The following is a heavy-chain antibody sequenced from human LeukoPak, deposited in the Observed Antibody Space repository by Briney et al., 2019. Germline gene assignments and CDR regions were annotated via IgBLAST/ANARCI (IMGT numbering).Heavy chain of an antibody. Sequence: GASVKVSCKASGYTFTGYYMHWVRQAPGQGLEWMGIINPSGGSTSYAQKFQGRVTMTRDTSTSTVYMELSSLRSEDTAVYYCARALGITGTTQTYYYYGMDVWGQGTTVTVSS. J-gene: IGHJ6*02. CDR3: ARALGITGTTQTYYYYGMDV. D-gene: IGHD1-7*01. CDR1: GYTFTGYY. V-gene: IGHV1-46*01. CDR2: INPSGGST.